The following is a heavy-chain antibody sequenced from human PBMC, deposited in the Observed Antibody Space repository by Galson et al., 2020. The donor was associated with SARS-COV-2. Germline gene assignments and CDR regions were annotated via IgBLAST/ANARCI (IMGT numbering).Heavy chain of an antibody. CDR3: ARPPRFYWYFDL. V-gene: IGHV4-39*01. CDR1: SGSISSSYY. J-gene: IGHJ2*01. Sequence: ETSETLSLTCTVSSGSISSSYYWGWIRQPPGKGLEWIGNIYYDGSTYYNPSLKSRVTISLDTSKNQFSLKLISVTVADTAVYYCARPPRFYWYFDLWGRGTLVTVSS. D-gene: IGHD3-16*01. CDR2: IYYDGST.